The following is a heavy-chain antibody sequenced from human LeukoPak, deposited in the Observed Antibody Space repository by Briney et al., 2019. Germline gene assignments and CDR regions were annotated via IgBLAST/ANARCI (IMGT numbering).Heavy chain of an antibody. Sequence: GGSLRLSCEASGFTFTTYWLGWVRQPPGKGLEWVANIKQDGTEKYYVDSVKGRFTISRDNAKDSLYLQMNTLRVEDTAIYYCVRVTLYYYDSESYYFFEHWGQGTPVTASS. CDR2: IKQDGTEK. CDR1: GFTFTTYW. CDR3: VRVTLYYYDSESYYFFEH. J-gene: IGHJ4*02. V-gene: IGHV3-7*01. D-gene: IGHD3-10*01.